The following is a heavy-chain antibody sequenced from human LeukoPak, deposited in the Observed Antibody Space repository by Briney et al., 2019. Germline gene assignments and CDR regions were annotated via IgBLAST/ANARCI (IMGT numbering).Heavy chain of an antibody. D-gene: IGHD2-15*01. CDR1: GFTFSSYW. CDR2: INSDGSST. V-gene: IGHV3-74*01. J-gene: IGHJ1*01. CDR3: VIEYCSGGSCYSEYFHH. Sequence: GSLRLSCAASGFTFSSYWMHWVRQAPGKGLVWVSRINSDGSSTSYADSVKGRFTISRDNAKNTLYLQMNSLRAEDTAVYYCVIEYCSGGSCYSEYFHHWGQGTLVTVSS.